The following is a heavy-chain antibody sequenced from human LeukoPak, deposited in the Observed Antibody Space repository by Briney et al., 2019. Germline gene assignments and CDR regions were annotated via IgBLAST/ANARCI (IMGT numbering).Heavy chain of an antibody. Sequence: KPSETLSLTCAVYGGSLSGYYWSWIHQPPGKGLEWIGEINHSGSTNYNPSLKSRVTISVDTSKNQFSLKLSSVTAADTAVYYCARGFTNWNDDWGQGTLVTVSS. V-gene: IGHV4-34*01. CDR1: GGSLSGYY. J-gene: IGHJ1*01. D-gene: IGHD1-20*01. CDR3: ARGFTNWNDD. CDR2: INHSGST.